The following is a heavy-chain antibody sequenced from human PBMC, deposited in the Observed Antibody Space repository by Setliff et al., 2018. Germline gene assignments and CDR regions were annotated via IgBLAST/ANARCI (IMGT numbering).Heavy chain of an antibody. CDR3: ARINFYVSSGYYYAPGY. V-gene: IGHV1-18*01. D-gene: IGHD3-22*01. CDR2: INNYSFKT. Sequence: GASVKVSCKTSGYTFTNYGITWVRQAPGQGLEWMGWINNYSFKTNYPQKFLGRVTVTTDTSTGTAYMELGSLTSDDTAIYYCARINFYVSSGYYYAPGYRGPGTLVTVSS. J-gene: IGHJ4*02. CDR1: GYTFTNYG.